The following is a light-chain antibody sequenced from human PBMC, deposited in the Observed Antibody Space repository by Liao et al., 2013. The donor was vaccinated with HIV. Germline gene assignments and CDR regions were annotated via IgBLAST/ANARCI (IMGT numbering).Light chain of an antibody. V-gene: IGLV3-21*01. J-gene: IGLJ1*01. CDR3: QVWDSFSTFV. CDR2: YDN. CDR1: NIGGRS. Sequence: SYMLTQPPSVSVAPGATATITCGGDNIGGRSVHWYQHKAGQAPHLVISYDNDRPSGIPARFSGSKSGNTATLTISETQAMDEADYYCQVWDSFSTFVFGTGTKVTVL.